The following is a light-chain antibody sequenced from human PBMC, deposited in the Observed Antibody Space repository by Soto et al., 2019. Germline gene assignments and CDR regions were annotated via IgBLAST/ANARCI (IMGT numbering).Light chain of an antibody. CDR1: QGISTY. Sequence: DIQMTQSPSSLSASVGDRVTITCRASQGISTYLAWYRQKPGKAPKLLIYAASTLQSGVPSRFSGSGSGTEFTLSISSLQPEDFASYYCQQLDRYPAITFGQGTRLEIK. CDR2: AAS. CDR3: QQLDRYPAIT. V-gene: IGKV1-9*01. J-gene: IGKJ5*01.